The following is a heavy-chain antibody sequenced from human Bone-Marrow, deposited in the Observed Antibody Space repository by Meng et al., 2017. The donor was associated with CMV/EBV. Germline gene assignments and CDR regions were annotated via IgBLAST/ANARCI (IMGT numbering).Heavy chain of an antibody. Sequence: GGSLRLSCAASGFTFSSYSMNWVRQAPGKGLEWVSYISSSSSTIYYADSVKGRFTVSRDNAKNSLYLQMNSLRAEDTAVYYCARDLRFLTRSVGMDVWGQGTTVTVSS. CDR3: ARDLRFLTRSVGMDV. D-gene: IGHD3-3*01. V-gene: IGHV3-48*04. CDR1: GFTFSSYS. J-gene: IGHJ6*02. CDR2: ISSSSSTI.